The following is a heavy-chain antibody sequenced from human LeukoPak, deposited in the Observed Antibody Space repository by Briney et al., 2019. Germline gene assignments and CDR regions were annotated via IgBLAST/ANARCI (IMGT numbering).Heavy chain of an antibody. Sequence: PSETLSLTCAVYGGSFSGYYWSWIRQPPGKGLEWIGEINHSGSTNYNPSLKSRVTISVDTSRNQFSLKLSSVTAADTAVYYCARRRYGSGSYYFDYWGQGTLVTVSS. CDR3: ARRRYGSGSYYFDY. D-gene: IGHD3-10*01. J-gene: IGHJ4*02. CDR2: INHSGST. V-gene: IGHV4-34*01. CDR1: GGSFSGYY.